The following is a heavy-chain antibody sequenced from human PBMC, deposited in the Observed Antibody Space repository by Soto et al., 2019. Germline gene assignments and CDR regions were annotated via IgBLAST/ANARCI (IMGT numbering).Heavy chain of an antibody. J-gene: IGHJ4*02. CDR1: VGSISHYY. D-gene: IGHD3-10*01. CDR2: IYYSGST. Sequence: SETLSLTCTVSVGSISHYYWSCIRQPPGKGLEWIGYIYYSGSTNYNPSLTSRVTISVDTSKNQFSLKLSSVTAADTAVYYCARDSRGFGEPHFDYWGQGTLVTVSS. CDR3: ARDSRGFGEPHFDY. V-gene: IGHV4-59*01.